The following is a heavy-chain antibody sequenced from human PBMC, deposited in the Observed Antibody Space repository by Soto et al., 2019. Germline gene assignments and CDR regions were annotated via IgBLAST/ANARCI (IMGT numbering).Heavy chain of an antibody. CDR2: IYYSGST. J-gene: IGHJ5*02. Sequence: SETLSLTCTVSGGSISRYYWSWIRQPPGKGLEWIGYIYYSGSTNYNPSLKSRVTISVDTSKNQFSLKLSSVTAADTAVYYCARGATNLLGYCISTSCPNWFDPWGQGTLVTVSS. D-gene: IGHD2-2*01. CDR1: GGSISRYY. V-gene: IGHV4-59*01. CDR3: ARGATNLLGYCISTSCPNWFDP.